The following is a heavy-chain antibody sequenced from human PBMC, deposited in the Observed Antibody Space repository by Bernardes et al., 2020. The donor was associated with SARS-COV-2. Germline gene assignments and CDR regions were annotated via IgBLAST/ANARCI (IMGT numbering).Heavy chain of an antibody. Sequence: SETLSLTCTVSGGSISGSYYWSWIRQPAGKGLEWIGRIYSSGTTNYNPSLKSRVTMSVDTSNNQFSLMLSSVTAADTAVYYCASSKGPDYYDHLGYDLDVWGQGATVTVSS. J-gene: IGHJ6*02. D-gene: IGHD3-3*01. V-gene: IGHV4-4*07. CDR1: GGSISGSYY. CDR2: IYSSGTT. CDR3: ASSKGPDYYDHLGYDLDV.